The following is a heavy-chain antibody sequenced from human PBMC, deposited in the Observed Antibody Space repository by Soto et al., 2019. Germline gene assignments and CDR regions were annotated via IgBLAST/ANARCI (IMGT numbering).Heavy chain of an antibody. CDR1: GYPFTGYY. V-gene: IGHV1-2*04. Sequence: TSVQPSCKASGYPFTGYYMHWVRQAPGQGLEWMGWINPNSGGTNYAQKFQGWVTMTRDTSISTAYMELSRLRSDDTAVYYCARRKGYYYVRSGSIAGYDLDDWGQGTL. J-gene: IGHJ1*01. CDR2: INPNSGGT. CDR3: ARRKGYYYVRSGSIAGYDLDD. D-gene: IGHD3-22*01.